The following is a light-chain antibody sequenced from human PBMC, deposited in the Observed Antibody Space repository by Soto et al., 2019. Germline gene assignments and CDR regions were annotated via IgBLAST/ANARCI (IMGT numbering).Light chain of an antibody. J-gene: IGKJ5*01. Sequence: DIQMTQSPSSLSASVGDRVTITCRASQSISSYLNWYQQKPGKAPKLLIYASSSLQSGVPSRCSGSGSGTDFTLTISGLQPEEFATYYCQQSDSTLPTFGQGTRLEIK. CDR2: ASS. V-gene: IGKV1-39*01. CDR3: QQSDSTLPT. CDR1: QSISSY.